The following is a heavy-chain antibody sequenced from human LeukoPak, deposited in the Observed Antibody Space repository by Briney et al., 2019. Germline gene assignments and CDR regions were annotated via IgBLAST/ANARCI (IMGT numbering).Heavy chain of an antibody. CDR2: ISDDGSNK. V-gene: IGHV3-30*18. J-gene: IGHJ6*02. D-gene: IGHD3-16*01. Sequence: AGGSLRLSCAASGFIFSNYGMNWVRQAPGKGLEWVAVISDDGSNKYYGDSAKGRFTISRDNSKSTLYLQMNSLRVEDTAVYYCAKDGGTLVYGMDVWGQGTTVTVSS. CDR1: GFIFSNYG. CDR3: AKDGGTLVYGMDV.